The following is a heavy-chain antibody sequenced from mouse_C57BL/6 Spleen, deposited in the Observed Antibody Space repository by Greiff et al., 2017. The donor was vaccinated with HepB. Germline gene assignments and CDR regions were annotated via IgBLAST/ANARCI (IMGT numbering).Heavy chain of an antibody. Sequence: QVQLQHSGAELARPGASVKMSCKASGYTFTSYTMHWVKQRPGQGLEWIGYINPSSGYTKYNQKFKDKATLTADKSSSTAYMQLSSLTSEDSAVYYCAREGIVTYYFDYWGQGTTLTVSS. CDR2: INPSSGYT. J-gene: IGHJ2*01. V-gene: IGHV1-4*01. CDR1: GYTFTSYT. D-gene: IGHD2-5*01. CDR3: AREGIVTYYFDY.